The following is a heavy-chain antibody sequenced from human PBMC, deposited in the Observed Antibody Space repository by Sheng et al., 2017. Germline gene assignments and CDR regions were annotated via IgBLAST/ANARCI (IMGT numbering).Heavy chain of an antibody. Sequence: QVQLVQSGAEVKKPGSSVKVSCKASGGTFSSYAISWVRQAPGQGLEWMGGIIPIFGTANYAQKFQGRVTITADESTSTAYMELSSLRSEDTAVYYCASLHMVRGVRGAEYFQHWGQGTLVTVSS. CDR1: GGTFSSYA. CDR2: IIPIFGTA. J-gene: IGHJ1*01. V-gene: IGHV1-69*13. D-gene: IGHD3-10*01. CDR3: ASLHMVRGVRGAEYFQH.